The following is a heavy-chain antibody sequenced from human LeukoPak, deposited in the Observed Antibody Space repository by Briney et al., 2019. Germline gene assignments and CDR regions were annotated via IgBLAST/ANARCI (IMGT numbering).Heavy chain of an antibody. CDR2: ICSSSTI. V-gene: IGHV3-48*04. Sequence: GGSLRLSCAASGFSFSSYSMNWVRQAPGKGLEWVSYICSSSTIYFADSVKGRFTISRDNAKNSLYLQMYSLRAGDTAVYYCARDPRYCSGTICYSGDDAFDVWGQGTMVTVSS. CDR1: GFSFSSYS. D-gene: IGHD2-15*01. CDR3: ARDPRYCSGTICYSGDDAFDV. J-gene: IGHJ3*01.